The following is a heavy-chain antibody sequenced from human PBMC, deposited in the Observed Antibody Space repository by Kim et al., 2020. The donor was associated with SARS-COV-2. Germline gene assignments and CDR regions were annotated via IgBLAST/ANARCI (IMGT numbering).Heavy chain of an antibody. J-gene: IGHJ4*02. V-gene: IGHV3-48*02. D-gene: IGHD3-22*01. CDR3: ARDRTYYYDSSGYNPNDY. Sequence: KGQFTIARENAKNALYLQMNSLRDEDTAVYYCARDRTYYYDSSGYNPNDYWGQGTLVTVSS.